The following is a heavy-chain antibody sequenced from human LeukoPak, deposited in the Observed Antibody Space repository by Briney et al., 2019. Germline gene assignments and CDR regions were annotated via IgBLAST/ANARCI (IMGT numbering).Heavy chain of an antibody. CDR1: GGSISNYY. CDR2: IYYTGGT. D-gene: IGHD4-17*01. J-gene: IGHJ4*02. V-gene: IGHV4-59*01. CDR3: ARDEYGDFQGFDY. Sequence: SETLSLTCTISGGSISNYYWSWIRQTPGKGLEWIGYIYYTGGTDYNPSLKSRVTISEDTSKNQFSLKLSSVTAADTAVYYCARDEYGDFQGFDYWGQGARVTVSS.